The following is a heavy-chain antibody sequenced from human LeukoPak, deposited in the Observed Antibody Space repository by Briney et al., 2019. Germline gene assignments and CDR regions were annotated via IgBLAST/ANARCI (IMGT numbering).Heavy chain of an antibody. CDR3: ARAHNWKYGSFDF. V-gene: IGHV3-7*01. CDR1: GFTFFNYW. D-gene: IGHD1-7*01. Sequence: GGSLRLSCAASGFTFFNYWMSWVRQAPGKGLEWVANIDLEGSQRFYVDSLKGRFTISRDNANNLVYLQMNSLRAEDTAVYYCARAHNWKYGSFDFWGQGTLVTVSS. CDR2: IDLEGSQR. J-gene: IGHJ4*02.